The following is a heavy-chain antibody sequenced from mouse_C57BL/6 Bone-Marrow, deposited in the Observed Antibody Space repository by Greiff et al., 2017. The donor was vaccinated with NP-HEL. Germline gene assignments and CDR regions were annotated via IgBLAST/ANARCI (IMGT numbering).Heavy chain of an antibody. D-gene: IGHD1-1*01. CDR2: IDPSDSYT. Sequence: QVQLQQPGAELVKPGASVKLSCKASGYTFTTYWMQWVNQRPGQGLEWIGEIDPSDSYTNYNQKFKGKATFTVDTYSSTANMQISSLTSKDAAVYYYARKSYYGRSCEFAYWGQGTLVTVSA. J-gene: IGHJ3*01. CDR3: ARKSYYGRSCEFAY. CDR1: GYTFTTYW. V-gene: IGHV1-50*01.